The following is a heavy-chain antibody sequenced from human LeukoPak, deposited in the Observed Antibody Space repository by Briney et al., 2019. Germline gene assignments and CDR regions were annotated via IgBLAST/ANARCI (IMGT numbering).Heavy chain of an antibody. D-gene: IGHD5-18*01. CDR2: INAGNGNT. CDR3: ARDRVQLYLSVYYGMDV. V-gene: IGHV1-3*01. Sequence: EASVKVSCKASGYTFTSYAMHWARQAPGQRLEWMGWINAGNGNTKYSQKFQGRVTITRDTSASTAYMELSSLRSEDTAVYYCARDRVQLYLSVYYGMDVWGQGTTVTVSS. CDR1: GYTFTSYA. J-gene: IGHJ6*02.